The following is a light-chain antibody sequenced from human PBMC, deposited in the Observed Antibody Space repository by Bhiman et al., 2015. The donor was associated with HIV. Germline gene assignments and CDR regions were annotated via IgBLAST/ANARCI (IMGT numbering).Light chain of an antibody. J-gene: IGLJ1*01. CDR3: SSYTTSSTYV. CDR1: SSDIGPYNY. Sequence: QSALTQPASVSGSPGQSITISCTGTSSDIGPYNYVSWYQQHPGKAPKLMIYDVSNRPSGVSNRFSGSKSGNTASLTISGLQAEDEADYYCSSYTTSSTYVFGAGTKVTVL. CDR2: DVS. V-gene: IGLV2-14*03.